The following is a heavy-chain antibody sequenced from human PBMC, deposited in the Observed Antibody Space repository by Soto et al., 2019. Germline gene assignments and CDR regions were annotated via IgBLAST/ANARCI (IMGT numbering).Heavy chain of an antibody. CDR2: IYHSGST. CDR1: GGSISSSNC. Sequence: SETLSLTCAVPGGSISSSNCWSWVRQPPGKGLEWIGEIYHSGSTNYNPSLKSRVTISVDKSKNQFSLKLSSATAADTAVYYCARDKVVVVTAIRDDAFDIWGQGTMVT. CDR3: ARDKVVVVTAIRDDAFDI. J-gene: IGHJ3*02. D-gene: IGHD2-21*02. V-gene: IGHV4-4*02.